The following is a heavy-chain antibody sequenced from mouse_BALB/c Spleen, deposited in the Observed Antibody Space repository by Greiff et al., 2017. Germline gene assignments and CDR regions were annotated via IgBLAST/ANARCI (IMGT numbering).Heavy chain of an antibody. CDR2: IYPGDGDT. CDR3: ARDEYYAMDY. Sequence: VQLQQSGAELVRPGSSVKISCKASGYAFSSYWMNWVKQRPGQGLEWIGQIYPGDGDTNYNGKFKGKATLTADKSSSTAYMQLSSLTSEDTAVYYCARDEYYAMDYWGQGTSVTVSS. V-gene: IGHV1-80*01. CDR1: GYAFSSYW. J-gene: IGHJ4*01.